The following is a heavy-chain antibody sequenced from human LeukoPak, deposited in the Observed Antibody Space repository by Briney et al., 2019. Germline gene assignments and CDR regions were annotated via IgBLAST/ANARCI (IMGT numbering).Heavy chain of an antibody. CDR1: GFTFSSYS. CDR2: ISSSSSCI. CDR3: AVPLYDSSGYWDFDY. V-gene: IGHV3-21*01. J-gene: IGHJ4*02. D-gene: IGHD3-22*01. Sequence: GGSLRLSCAASGFTFSSYSMNWVRQAPGKGLEWVSSISSSSSCIYYADSVKGRFTISRDNAKNSLYLQMNSLRAEDTAVYYCAVPLYDSSGYWDFDYWGQGTLVTVSS.